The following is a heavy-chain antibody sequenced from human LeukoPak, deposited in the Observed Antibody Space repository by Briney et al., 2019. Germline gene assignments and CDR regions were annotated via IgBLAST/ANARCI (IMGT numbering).Heavy chain of an antibody. D-gene: IGHD4-23*01. CDR3: SSGNSHAFDI. J-gene: IGHJ3*02. CDR2: IWYDGSNK. CDR1: GFTFSSYG. Sequence: PPGGSLRLSCAASGFTFSSYGMHWVRQAPGKGLEWVAVIWYDGSNKYYADSVKGRFTISRDNSKNTLYLQMNNLRAEDTAVYYCSSGNSHAFDIWGQGTMVTVSS. V-gene: IGHV3-33*01.